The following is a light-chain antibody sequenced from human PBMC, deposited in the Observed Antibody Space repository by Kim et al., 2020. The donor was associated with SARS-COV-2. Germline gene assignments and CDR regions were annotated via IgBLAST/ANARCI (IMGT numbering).Light chain of an antibody. CDR2: DAS. V-gene: IGKV1D-13*01. Sequence: ASVGDRVTITCRASQDIRNTLAWYQQKPGKAPKLLIYDASSLERGVPSRFSGSGSGTDFTLTISSLQPEDFATYYCQHFNNYPITFGQGTRLEIK. CDR3: QHFNNYPIT. CDR1: QDIRNT. J-gene: IGKJ5*01.